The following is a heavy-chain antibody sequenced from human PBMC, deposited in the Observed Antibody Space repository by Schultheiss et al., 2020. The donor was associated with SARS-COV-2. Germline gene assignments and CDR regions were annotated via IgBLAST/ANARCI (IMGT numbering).Heavy chain of an antibody. V-gene: IGHV5-51*01. D-gene: IGHD4/OR15-4a*01. J-gene: IGHJ4*02. CDR2: IYPGDSDS. CDR3: ARHLDYAQDY. Sequence: KVSCQVSGYSFTNYWIGWVRQMPGKGLEWMGVIYPGDSDSRYSPSFQGQVTIAADKSISTAYLQWSSLKASDTAMYYCARHLDYAQDYWGQGTLVTVSS. CDR1: GYSFTNYW.